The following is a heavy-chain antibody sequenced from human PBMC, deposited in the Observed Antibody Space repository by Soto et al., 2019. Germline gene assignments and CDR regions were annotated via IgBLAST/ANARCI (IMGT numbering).Heavy chain of an antibody. CDR1: GDSVSRNSDG. D-gene: IGHD2-15*01. CDR3: AKDQASGQGSFDS. V-gene: IGHV6-1*01. J-gene: IGHJ4*02. Sequence: SQTLSLTCAITGDSVSRNSDGWSWVRQSPSRGLEWLGRTYYRSKWYYEYAVSVRGRITISRDNSKNTLFLQMNSLRADDTAVYYCAKDQASGQGSFDSWGQGTLVTVSS. CDR2: TYYRSKWYY.